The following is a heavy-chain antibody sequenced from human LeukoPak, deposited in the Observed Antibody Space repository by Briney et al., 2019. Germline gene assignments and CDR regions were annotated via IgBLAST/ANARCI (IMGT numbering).Heavy chain of an antibody. J-gene: IGHJ6*03. D-gene: IGHD6-6*01. CDR2: IRYDGSNK. Sequence: GGSLRLSCAASGFTFSSYGMHWVRQAPGKGLEWVAFIRYDGSNKYYADSVKGRFTISRDNSKNTLYLQMNSLRAEDTAVYYCAKDGSSSEDYYYYMDVWGKGTTVTVSS. CDR1: GFTFSSYG. CDR3: AKDGSSSEDYYYYMDV. V-gene: IGHV3-30*02.